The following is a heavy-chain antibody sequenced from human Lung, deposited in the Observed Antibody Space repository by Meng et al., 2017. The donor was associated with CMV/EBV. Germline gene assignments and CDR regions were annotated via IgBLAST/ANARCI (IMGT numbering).Heavy chain of an antibody. Sequence: SXKISXAASGFTFDDYTMYWVRQTPGKGLEWVSAISWNSAIRDYAGSVKGRFIISRDNAKKTLYLQMNTLRIEDTALYYCARAQKSALMTGMGVWGQGNXVTGAS. J-gene: IGHJ6*01. D-gene: IGHD3-3*01. CDR1: GFTFDDYT. CDR3: ARAQKSALMTGMGV. CDR2: ISWNSAIR. V-gene: IGHV3-9*01.